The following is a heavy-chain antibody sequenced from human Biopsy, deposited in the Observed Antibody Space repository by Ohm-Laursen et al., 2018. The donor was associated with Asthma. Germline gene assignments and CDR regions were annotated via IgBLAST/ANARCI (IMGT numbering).Heavy chain of an antibody. CDR3: AKYSVFYYRGGNDY. D-gene: IGHD1-26*01. Sequence: SLRLSCAASGFAVSRDYMFWVRQAPGKGLEWVSVIYSGGTSHTADSVKGQFTISRDNAKNTVYLQMNSLRAEDSAIYYCAKYSVFYYRGGNDYWGQGIGSPSPQ. CDR1: GFAVSRDY. CDR2: IYSGGTS. J-gene: IGHJ4*02. V-gene: IGHV3-53*01.